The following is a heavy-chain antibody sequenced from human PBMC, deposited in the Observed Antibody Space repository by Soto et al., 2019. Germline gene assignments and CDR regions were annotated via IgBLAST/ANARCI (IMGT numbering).Heavy chain of an antibody. D-gene: IGHD3-10*01. J-gene: IGHJ6*02. CDR1: GFTFSSYA. Sequence: GGSLRLSCAASGFTFSSYAMSWVRQAPGKGLEWVSAISGSGGSTYYADTVKGRFTISRDNSKNTLYLQMNSLRAEDTAVYYCAKDRGYGSGNLWVYGMDVWGQGTTVTVSS. V-gene: IGHV3-23*01. CDR2: ISGSGGST. CDR3: AKDRGYGSGNLWVYGMDV.